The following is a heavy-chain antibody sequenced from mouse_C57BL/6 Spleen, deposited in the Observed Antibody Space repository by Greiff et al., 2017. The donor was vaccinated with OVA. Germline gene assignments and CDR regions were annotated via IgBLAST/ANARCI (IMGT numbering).Heavy chain of an antibody. Sequence: QVQLQQPGAELVRPGTSVKLSCKASGYTFTSYWMHWVKQRPGQGLEWIGLIDPSDSYTNYNQKFKGKATLTVDTFSSTAYMQLSSLTSEDSAVYYWARGGYDYDYWGQGTTLTVSS. CDR3: ARGGYDYDY. J-gene: IGHJ2*01. CDR2: IDPSDSYT. CDR1: GYTFTSYW. V-gene: IGHV1-59*01. D-gene: IGHD2-4*01.